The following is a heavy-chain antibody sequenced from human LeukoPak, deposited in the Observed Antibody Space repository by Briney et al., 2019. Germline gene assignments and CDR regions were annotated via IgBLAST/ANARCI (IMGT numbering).Heavy chain of an antibody. CDR3: TRDRGAYSLYDY. CDR2: IRSKAYGETA. CDR1: GFTLGDYA. D-gene: IGHD4-11*01. Sequence: GRSLRLSCTASGFTLGDYAMSWIRQAPGKGLEWVGFIRSKAYGETADYAASVKGRFTISRDDSKAIAYLQMNSLKTEDTAVYHCTRDRGAYSLYDYWGQGTLVTVSS. J-gene: IGHJ4*02. V-gene: IGHV3-49*03.